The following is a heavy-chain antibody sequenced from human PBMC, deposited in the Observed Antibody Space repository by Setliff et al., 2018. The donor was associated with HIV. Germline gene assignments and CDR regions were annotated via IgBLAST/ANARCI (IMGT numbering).Heavy chain of an antibody. V-gene: IGHV3-23*01. J-gene: IGHJ4*02. Sequence: GESPKISCAASGFTFNNYAMSWVRQAPGKGLEWVSALSTSGDSTYYADSVKGRFTISRDNSKNTLYLQMNSLRAEDTAVYYCAKDNTWIPNGFDYWGQGTLVTVSS. D-gene: IGHD5-18*01. CDR2: LSTSGDST. CDR1: GFTFNNYA. CDR3: AKDNTWIPNGFDY.